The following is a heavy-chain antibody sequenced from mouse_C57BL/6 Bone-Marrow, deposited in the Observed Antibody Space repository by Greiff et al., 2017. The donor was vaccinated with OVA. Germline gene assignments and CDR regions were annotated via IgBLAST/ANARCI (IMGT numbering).Heavy chain of an antibody. CDR1: GFNIKNTY. J-gene: IGHJ1*03. CDR3: AADYGSSYWYFDV. Sequence: EVQLKQSVAELVRPGASVKLSCTASGFNIKNTYMHWVKQRPEQGLEWIGRIDPANGNTKYAPKFQGKATITADTSSNTAYLQLSSLTSEDTAIYYCAADYGSSYWYFDVWGTGTTVTVSS. D-gene: IGHD1-1*01. V-gene: IGHV14-3*01. CDR2: IDPANGNT.